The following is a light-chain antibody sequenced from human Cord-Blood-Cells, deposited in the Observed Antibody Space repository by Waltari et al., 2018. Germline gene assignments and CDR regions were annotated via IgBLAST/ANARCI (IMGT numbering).Light chain of an antibody. CDR2: DAS. CDR1: QSISSW. J-gene: IGKJ2*01. CDR3: QQYNSYSRT. V-gene: IGKV1-5*01. Sequence: DIQMTQSPSTLSASVGDRVTITCRASQSISSWLAWYQQNPGKAPKLLFYDASSFESGVPSRCSGSGSGTEFTLTISCLQPDDFATYYCQQYNSYSRTFGQGTKLEIK.